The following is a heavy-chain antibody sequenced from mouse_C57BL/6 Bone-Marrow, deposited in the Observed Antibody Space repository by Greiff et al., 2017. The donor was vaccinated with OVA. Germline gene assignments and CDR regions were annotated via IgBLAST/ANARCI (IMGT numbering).Heavy chain of an antibody. J-gene: IGHJ1*03. CDR1: GYTFTSYW. CDR2: IDPSDSYT. CDR3: ARYDYHWYFDV. V-gene: IGHV1-59*01. D-gene: IGHD2-4*01. Sequence: QVQLQQPGAELVRPGTSVKLSCKASGYTFTSYWMHWVKQRPGQGLEWIGVIDPSDSYTNYNQKFKGKATLTVDTSSSTAYMQLSSLTSEDSAVYDCARYDYHWYFDVWGTGTTVTVSS.